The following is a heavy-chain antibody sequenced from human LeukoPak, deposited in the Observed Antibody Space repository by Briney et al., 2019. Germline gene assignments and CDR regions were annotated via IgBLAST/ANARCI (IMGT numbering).Heavy chain of an antibody. J-gene: IGHJ4*02. Sequence: SVKVSCKASGGTFSSYTISWVRQAPGQGREWMGRIIPILGIAHYEQKFQGRVTITADKSTSTAYMELSSPRSEDATVYYCARDGYAPGFDYWGQGTLVTVSS. CDR1: GGTFSSYT. V-gene: IGHV1-69*04. CDR2: IIPILGIA. CDR3: ARDGYAPGFDY. D-gene: IGHD5-12*01.